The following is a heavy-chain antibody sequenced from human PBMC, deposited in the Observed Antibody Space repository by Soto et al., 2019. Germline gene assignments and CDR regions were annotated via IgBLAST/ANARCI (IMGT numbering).Heavy chain of an antibody. D-gene: IGHD3-16*01. J-gene: IGHJ6*02. CDR3: ARAPNVGLINSGGMDV. CDR1: GYTFTSYG. Sequence: GASVKVSCKASGYTFTSYGISWVRQAPGQGLEWMGWISAYNGNTNYAQKLQGRVTMTTDTSTSTAYMELSSLRSEDTAVYYCARAPNVGLINSGGMDVWGQGTTVTVSS. V-gene: IGHV1-18*01. CDR2: ISAYNGNT.